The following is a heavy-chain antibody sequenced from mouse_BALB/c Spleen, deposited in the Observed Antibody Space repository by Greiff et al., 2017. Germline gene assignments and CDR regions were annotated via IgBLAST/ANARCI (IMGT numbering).Heavy chain of an antibody. J-gene: IGHJ2*01. CDR3: YYDSFDY. CDR2: IDPENGDT. CDR1: GFNIKDYY. D-gene: IGHD2-4*01. V-gene: IGHV14-4*02. Sequence: VQLQQSGAELVRSGASVKLSCTASGFNIKDYYMHWVKQRPEQGLEWIGWIDPENGDTEYAPKFQGKATMTADTSSNTAYLQLSSLTSEDTAVYYCYYDSFDYWGQGTTLTVSS.